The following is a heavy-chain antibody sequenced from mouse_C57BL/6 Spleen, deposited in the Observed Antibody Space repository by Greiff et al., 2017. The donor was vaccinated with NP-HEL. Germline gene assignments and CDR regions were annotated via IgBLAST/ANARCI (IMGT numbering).Heavy chain of an antibody. Sequence: EVQLQQSGPELVKPGASVKIPCKASGYTFTDYNMDWVKQSHGKSLEWIGDINPNNGGTIYNQKFKGKATLTVDKSSSTAYMELRSLTSKDTAVYYCARSLYYGYDAGYYYAMDYWGQGTSVTVSS. V-gene: IGHV1-18*01. CDR1: GYTFTDYN. CDR2: INPNNGGT. J-gene: IGHJ4*01. CDR3: ARSLYYGYDAGYYYAMDY. D-gene: IGHD2-2*01.